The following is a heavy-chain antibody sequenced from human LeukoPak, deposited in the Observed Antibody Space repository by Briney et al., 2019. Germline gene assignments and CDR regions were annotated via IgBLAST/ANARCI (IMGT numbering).Heavy chain of an antibody. J-gene: IGHJ6*03. CDR2: ISSSNSYI. D-gene: IGHD3-16*01. CDR1: GFTFSDNG. V-gene: IGHV3-21*01. CDR3: ARADNGGNYYYCMDV. Sequence: PGGSLRLSCAASGFTFSDNGMHWVRQAPGKGLEWVASISSSNSYIYYADTLKGRCTISRDNAKSSLYLEMNSLRLGDTAVYYCARADNGGNYYYCMDVWGKGTTVTVSS.